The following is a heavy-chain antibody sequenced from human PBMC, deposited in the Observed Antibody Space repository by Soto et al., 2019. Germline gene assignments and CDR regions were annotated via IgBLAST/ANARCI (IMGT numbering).Heavy chain of an antibody. V-gene: IGHV1-18*01. J-gene: IGHJ1*01. CDR1: GYTFTSYG. Sequence: QVQLVQSGAEVKKRGASVKVSCKPSGYTFTSYGISWVRQAPGQGLEWMGWISAYNGNTNYAQKLQGRVTMTTDTSTSTAYMDLRSLRSDDTAVYYCATEGNGGKLSEYLQHWGQGTLVTVSS. CDR2: ISAYNGNT. D-gene: IGHD2-15*01. CDR3: ATEGNGGKLSEYLQH.